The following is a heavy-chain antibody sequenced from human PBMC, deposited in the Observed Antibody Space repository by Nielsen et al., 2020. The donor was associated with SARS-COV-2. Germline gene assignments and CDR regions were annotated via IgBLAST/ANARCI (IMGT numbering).Heavy chain of an antibody. Sequence: SETLSLTCTVSGGSISSYYWSWIRQPPGKGLEWIGYIYYSGSTNYNPSLKSRVTISVDTSKNQFSLKLSSVTAADTAVYYCARGSHYYGSGSYYYWGQGTLVTVSS. V-gene: IGHV4-59*01. CDR3: ARGSHYYGSGSYYY. J-gene: IGHJ4*02. CDR1: GGSISSYY. CDR2: IYYSGST. D-gene: IGHD3-10*01.